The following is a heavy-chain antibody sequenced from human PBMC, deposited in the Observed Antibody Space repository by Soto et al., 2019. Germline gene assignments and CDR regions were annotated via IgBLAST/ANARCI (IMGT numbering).Heavy chain of an antibody. CDR2: INPNTGGT. V-gene: IGHV1-2*02. Sequence: ASVKVSCKASGFSLTGYYFHWIRAAPGQGLEWLGWINPNTGGTTYAQKFQGRVTLTWDTSINTAYMELNNLSADDTAVYYCAKCGSGCYYSVWGQGATVTVSS. CDR3: AKCGSGCYYSV. CDR1: GFSLTGYY. D-gene: IGHD3-10*01. J-gene: IGHJ6*02.